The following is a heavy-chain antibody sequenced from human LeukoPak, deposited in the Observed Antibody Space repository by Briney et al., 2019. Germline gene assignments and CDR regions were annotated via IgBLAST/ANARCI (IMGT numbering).Heavy chain of an antibody. V-gene: IGHV1-69*05. D-gene: IGHD3-22*01. J-gene: IGHJ4*02. CDR2: IIPIFGTA. CDR3: ARDMYYYDSSGYHHPFDY. CDR1: GGTFSSYA. Sequence: GSSVKVSCKASGGTFSSYAISWVRQAPGQGLEWMGRIIPIFGTANYAQKFQGRVTITTDESTSTAYMELSSLRSEDTAVYYCARDMYYYDSSGYHHPFDYWGQGTLVTVSS.